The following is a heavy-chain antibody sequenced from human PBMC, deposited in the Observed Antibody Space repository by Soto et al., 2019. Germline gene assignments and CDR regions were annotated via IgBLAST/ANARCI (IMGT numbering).Heavy chain of an antibody. Sequence: QVQLVQSGAEVKKPGSSVKVSCKASGGTFSSYTISWVRQAPGQGLEWMGRIIPILGIANYAQKFQGRVTITADKSXSXGYMELSSLRSEDTAVYYCARDPPPSYSSSWYYFDYWGQGTLVTVSS. J-gene: IGHJ4*02. D-gene: IGHD6-13*01. CDR3: ARDPPPSYSSSWYYFDY. V-gene: IGHV1-69*08. CDR2: IIPILGIA. CDR1: GGTFSSYT.